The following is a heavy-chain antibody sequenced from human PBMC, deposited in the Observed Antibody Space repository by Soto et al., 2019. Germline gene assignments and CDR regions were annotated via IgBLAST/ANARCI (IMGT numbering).Heavy chain of an antibody. Sequence: GASVKVSCKASGYTFTSYDINWVRQATGQGLEWMGWMNPNSGNTGYAQKLQGRVTMTRNTSISTAYMELSSLRSEDTAVYYCARGVRTVTTKGDFYFYMDVWGKGTTVTVSS. V-gene: IGHV1-8*01. CDR3: ARGVRTVTTKGDFYFYMDV. CDR2: MNPNSGNT. CDR1: GYTFTSYD. D-gene: IGHD4-4*01. J-gene: IGHJ6*03.